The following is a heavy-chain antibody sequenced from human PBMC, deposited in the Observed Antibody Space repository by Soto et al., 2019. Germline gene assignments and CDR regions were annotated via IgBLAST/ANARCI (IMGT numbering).Heavy chain of an antibody. CDR3: ARQAMAAPKCHYRFLDV. D-gene: IGHD4-4*01. V-gene: IGHV3-30*04. Sequence: PGGSLRLSCEASGFTFRDFAVHWIRQAPGRGLEWVTLISSDGSNQYFADSVKGRFTISRDNSKNTLSLHMNSLTTEDTAVYFCARQAMAAPKCHYRFLDVWGRGTLVTVSS. CDR1: GFTFRDFA. J-gene: IGHJ6*02. CDR2: ISSDGSNQ.